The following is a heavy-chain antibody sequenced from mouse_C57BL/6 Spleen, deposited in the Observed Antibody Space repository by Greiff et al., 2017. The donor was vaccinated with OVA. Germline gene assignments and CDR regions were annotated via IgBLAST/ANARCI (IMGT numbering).Heavy chain of an antibody. CDR2: IDTETGGT. Sequence: QVQLQQSGAELVRPGASVTLSCKASGYTFTDYEMHWVKQTPVHGLEWIGAIDTETGGTAYNQKFKGKAILTADKSSSTAYMELRSLTSEDSAVYYCTRGYGAYWGQGTLVTVSA. CDR1: GYTFTDYE. CDR3: TRGYGAY. J-gene: IGHJ3*01. V-gene: IGHV1-15*01. D-gene: IGHD2-2*01.